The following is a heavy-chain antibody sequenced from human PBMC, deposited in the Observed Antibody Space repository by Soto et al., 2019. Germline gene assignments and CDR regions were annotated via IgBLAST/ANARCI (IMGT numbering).Heavy chain of an antibody. CDR2: IIPIFGTA. V-gene: IGHV1-69*01. D-gene: IGHD2-2*01. Sequence: QVQLVQSGAEVKKPGSSVKVSCKASGGTFSSYAISWVRQAPGQGLEWMGGIIPIFGTANYAQKFQGRVTITADESTSTAYMELSSLRSEYTAVYYCARVDCSSTSCYYYYYYGMDVWGQGTTVTVSS. CDR3: ARVDCSSTSCYYYYYYGMDV. CDR1: GGTFSSYA. J-gene: IGHJ6*02.